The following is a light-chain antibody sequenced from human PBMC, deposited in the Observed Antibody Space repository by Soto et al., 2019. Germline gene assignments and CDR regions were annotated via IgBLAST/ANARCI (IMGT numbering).Light chain of an antibody. CDR3: QQDGRSPIT. CDR1: EGVISSY. V-gene: IGKV3-20*01. CDR2: RAA. Sequence: SVLMRAPDILSVSLRVKATLSCRAREGVISSYLAWYQQRRGKAPRLILYRAAIRAAGIADRFSGSGTGTDFTLTISRFGSEGFAVYYCQQDGRSPITFGQGTRLDIK. J-gene: IGKJ5*01.